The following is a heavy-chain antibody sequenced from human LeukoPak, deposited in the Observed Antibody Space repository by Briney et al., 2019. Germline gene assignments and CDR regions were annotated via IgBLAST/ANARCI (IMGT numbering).Heavy chain of an antibody. J-gene: IGHJ6*02. CDR1: GYTFISSG. Sequence: ASVRVSCKASGYTFISSGINWVRQAPGQGVEWMGWTSPSDDNTNLAQKFQGRLTMTTTTFTSTAYMELTSLRSDDTAVYYCARVPSYYGSGRGVMDVWGQGTTVTVAS. V-gene: IGHV1-18*01. D-gene: IGHD3-10*01. CDR2: TSPSDDNT. CDR3: ARVPSYYGSGRGVMDV.